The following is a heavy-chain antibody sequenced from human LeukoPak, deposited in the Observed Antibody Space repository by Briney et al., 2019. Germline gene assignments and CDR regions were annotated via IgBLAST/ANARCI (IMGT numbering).Heavy chain of an antibody. J-gene: IGHJ6*02. D-gene: IGHD2-21*02. CDR1: GYTFTGYY. V-gene: IGHV1-2*02. CDR2: INPNSGGT. Sequence: ASVKVSCKASGYTFTGYYMHWVRQAPGQGLEWMGWINPNSGGTNYALKFQGRVTMTRDTSISTAYMELSRLGSDDTAVYYYARVWAYCGGDCSTRSYGMDVWGQGTTVTVSS. CDR3: ARVWAYCGGDCSTRSYGMDV.